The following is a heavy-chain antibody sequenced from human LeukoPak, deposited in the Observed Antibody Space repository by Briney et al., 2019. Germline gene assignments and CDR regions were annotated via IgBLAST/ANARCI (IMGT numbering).Heavy chain of an antibody. CDR2: ISSSGSGGNT. CDR1: GVTLSSYA. J-gene: IGHJ3*02. CDR3: ARNRGDAFDI. Sequence: GGSLRLSCAASGVTLSSYAMSWARQAPGKGLEWVSGISSSGSGGNTYYADSVKGRFTISRDSSKNTLFLHMNTLRAEDTAIYYCARNRGDAFDIWGQGTMVTVSS. V-gene: IGHV3-23*01. D-gene: IGHD7-27*01.